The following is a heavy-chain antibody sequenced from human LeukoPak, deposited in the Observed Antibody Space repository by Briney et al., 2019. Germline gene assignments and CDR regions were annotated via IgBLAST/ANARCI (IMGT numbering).Heavy chain of an antibody. J-gene: IGHJ5*02. CDR2: IYSGGST. D-gene: IGHD3-22*01. Sequence: GGSLRLSCVASGFTFSSYAMSWVRQAPGKGLEWVSVIYSGGSTYYADSVKGRFTISRDNSKNTLYLQMNSLRAEDTAVYYCARYEGYDSRNNWFDPWGQGTLVTVSS. CDR1: GFTFSSYA. V-gene: IGHV3-66*01. CDR3: ARYEGYDSRNNWFDP.